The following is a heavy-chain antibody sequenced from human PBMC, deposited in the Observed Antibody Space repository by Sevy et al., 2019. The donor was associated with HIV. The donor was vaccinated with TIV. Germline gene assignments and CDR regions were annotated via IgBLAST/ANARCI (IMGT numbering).Heavy chain of an antibody. CDR3: ARERDCSSTSCYLKLFNWFDP. CDR2: ISAYNGNT. V-gene: IGHV1-18*01. D-gene: IGHD2-2*01. Sequence: ASVKVSCKASGYTFTSYGISWVRQAPGQGLEWMGWISAYNGNTNYSQKLQGRVTMTTDTSTSTAYMELRSLRSDDTAVYYCARERDCSSTSCYLKLFNWFDPWGQGTLVTVSS. CDR1: GYTFTSYG. J-gene: IGHJ5*02.